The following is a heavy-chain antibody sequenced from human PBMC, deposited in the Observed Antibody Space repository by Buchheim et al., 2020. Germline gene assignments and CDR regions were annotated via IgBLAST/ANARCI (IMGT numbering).Heavy chain of an antibody. J-gene: IGHJ4*02. Sequence: EVQLVESGGGLVQPGGSLRLSCAGSGFTFSMYWMSWVRQAPGKGLEWVANIKHDGNAKSYVDSVMGRFTISRDNAKYSLYLQMNSLRAEETAVYYCGRDTWISDEQWGQGTL. V-gene: IGHV3-7*01. CDR3: GRDTWISDEQ. D-gene: IGHD5-12*01. CDR2: IKHDGNAK. CDR1: GFTFSMYW.